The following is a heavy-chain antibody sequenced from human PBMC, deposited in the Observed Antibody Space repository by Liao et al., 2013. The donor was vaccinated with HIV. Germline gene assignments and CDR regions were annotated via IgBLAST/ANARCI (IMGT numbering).Heavy chain of an antibody. D-gene: IGHD5-18*01. CDR1: GGSLSSGGYY. J-gene: IGHJ6*03. V-gene: IGHV4-61*02. CDR2: IYTSGST. CDR3: ARDRLSTAMVYYYYYYMDV. Sequence: QVQLQESGPGLVKPSQTLSLTCTVSGGSLSSGGYYWSWIRQPAGKGLEWIGRIYTSGSTNYNPSLKSRVTMSVDTSKNQFSLKLSSVTAADTAVYYCARDRLSTAMVYYYYYYMDVWGKGTTVTVSS.